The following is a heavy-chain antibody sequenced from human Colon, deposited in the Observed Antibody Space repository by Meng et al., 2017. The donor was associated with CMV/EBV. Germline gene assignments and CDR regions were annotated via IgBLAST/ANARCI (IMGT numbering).Heavy chain of an antibody. CDR2: INPNSGGT. CDR1: EYTFTGYY. J-gene: IGHJ4*02. V-gene: IGHV1-2*02. Sequence: VQMVQSGAEVKKPGAPVKVSCKASEYTFTGYYMHWVRQAPGQGLEWMGWINPNSGGTNYAQKFQGRVTMTRDTSITTAYMELSRLRSDDTAVYYCARDWYPGDRRGSFDYWGQGTLVTVSS. D-gene: IGHD3-22*01. CDR3: ARDWYPGDRRGSFDY.